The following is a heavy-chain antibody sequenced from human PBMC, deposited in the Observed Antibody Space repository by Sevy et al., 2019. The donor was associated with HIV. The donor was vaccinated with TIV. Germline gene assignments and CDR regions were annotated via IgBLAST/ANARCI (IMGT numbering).Heavy chain of an antibody. CDR1: GFTFRRFS. V-gene: IGHV3-33*01. Sequence: GGSLRLSCSASGFTFRRFSMHWVRQAPGKGLEWVAAIWYDGRTKQYADSVKGRFTISRDNSKNMLSLEMNSLRAEDTGLYFCARDSARVIVPTAGFDSWGQGTVVTVSS. CDR2: IWYDGRTK. CDR3: ARDSARVIVPTAGFDS. D-gene: IGHD1-1*01. J-gene: IGHJ5*01.